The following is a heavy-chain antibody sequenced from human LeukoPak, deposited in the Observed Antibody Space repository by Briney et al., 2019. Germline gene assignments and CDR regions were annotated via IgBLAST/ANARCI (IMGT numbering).Heavy chain of an antibody. D-gene: IGHD3-9*01. CDR1: GDSINNYH. CDR2: IFVSGST. J-gene: IGHJ6*03. CDR3: ARCLTRTYYYYFMDV. Sequence: SETLSLTCTVSGDSINNYHWSWIRQPAGKGLEGIGHIFVSGSTHYNPSLKSRVTMSVDSSKNQLSLKLNSVTAADTAVYYCARCLTRTYYYYFMDVWGKGTTVTVSS. V-gene: IGHV4-4*07.